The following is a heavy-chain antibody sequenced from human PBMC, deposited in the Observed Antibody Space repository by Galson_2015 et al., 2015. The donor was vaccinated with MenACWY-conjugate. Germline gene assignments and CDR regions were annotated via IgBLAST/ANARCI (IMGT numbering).Heavy chain of an antibody. CDR3: ARGVGTSGKTFAY. CDR2: ISDSSRTI. J-gene: IGHJ4*02. V-gene: IGHV3-48*04. Sequence: SLRLSCAASGFTFRSYRMNWVRQAPGKGLEWISYISDSSRTIYYADSVKGRFTISRDNAKNSLNLQMNSLRGEDAAIYYCARGVGTSGKTFAYWGQGNLVTVAS. D-gene: IGHD1-1*01. CDR1: GFTFRSYR.